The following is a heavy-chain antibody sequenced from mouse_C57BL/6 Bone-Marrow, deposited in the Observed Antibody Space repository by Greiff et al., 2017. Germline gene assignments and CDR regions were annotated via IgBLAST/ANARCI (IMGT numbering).Heavy chain of an antibody. CDR3: ARHERYYDYEGYFDY. Sequence: VQRVESGAELVKPGASVKLSCKASGYIFTDYTIHWVKQRPGQGLEWIGWFYPGSGSIKYNERFKDKATLTADKSSNTVYMELSRLTSEDSAVYVCARHERYYDYEGYFDYWGQGTTLTVSS. D-gene: IGHD2-4*01. J-gene: IGHJ2*01. CDR1: GYIFTDYT. CDR2: FYPGSGSI. V-gene: IGHV1-62-2*01.